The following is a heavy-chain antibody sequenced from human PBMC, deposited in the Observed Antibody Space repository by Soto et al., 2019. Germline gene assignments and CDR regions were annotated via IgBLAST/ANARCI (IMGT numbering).Heavy chain of an antibody. Sequence: PGESLKISCRGSGYSFTTYWIGWVRQMPWKGLEWMGIIYPGDSDTRYSPSFQGQVTISADKSISTAYLQWSSLKASDTATYYCARTAVSRGYSGPLDFHYYGMDVWCKGTTVTVST. J-gene: IGHJ6*04. CDR1: GYSFTTYW. CDR3: ARTAVSRGYSGPLDFHYYGMDV. V-gene: IGHV5-51*01. D-gene: IGHD5-12*01. CDR2: IYPGDSDT.